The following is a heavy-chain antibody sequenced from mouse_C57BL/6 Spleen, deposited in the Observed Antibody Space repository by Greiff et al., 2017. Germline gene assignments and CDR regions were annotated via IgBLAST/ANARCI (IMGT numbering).Heavy chain of an antibody. V-gene: IGHV8-8*01. Sequence: QVTLKESGPGILQPSQTLSLTCSFSGFSLSTFGMGVGWIRQPSGKGLDWLAHIWWDDDKYYNPALKSRLTISKDTSKNQVFLKIANVDTADTATYYCARIYYGSSYWYFDVWGTGTTVTVSS. J-gene: IGHJ1*03. D-gene: IGHD1-1*01. CDR3: ARIYYGSSYWYFDV. CDR2: IWWDDDK. CDR1: GFSLSTFGMG.